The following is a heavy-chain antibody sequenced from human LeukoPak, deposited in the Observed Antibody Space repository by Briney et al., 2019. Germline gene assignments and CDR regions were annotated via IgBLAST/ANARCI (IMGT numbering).Heavy chain of an antibody. CDR3: ARGAGYDYVWKSYRYYDF. J-gene: IGHJ4*02. V-gene: IGHV1-18*01. CDR1: GYTFTNYG. CDR2: ITVDNGNT. D-gene: IGHD3-16*02. Sequence: ASVKVSCKASGYTFTNYGVSWVRQAPGQGLEWMGWITVDNGNTHYAQNFQGRVTKTTDTSTNTVHMELRRLRSDDTAVYYCARGAGYDYVWKSYRYYDFWGQGTLVTVSS.